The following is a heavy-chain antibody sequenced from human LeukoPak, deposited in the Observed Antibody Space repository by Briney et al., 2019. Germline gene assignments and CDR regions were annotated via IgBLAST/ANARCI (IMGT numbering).Heavy chain of an antibody. Sequence: GGSLRLSCAASGFTFTSYTMAWVRQFPGKGLEWVSAISGSDGNTHYADSVKGRFTISRDTSKNTVYLQMNSLRAEDTAVYYCAKDLRGYNYGFYFDYWGQGTLVTVSS. CDR3: AKDLRGYNYGFYFDY. CDR2: ISGSDGNT. V-gene: IGHV3-23*01. D-gene: IGHD5-18*01. CDR1: GFTFTSYT. J-gene: IGHJ4*02.